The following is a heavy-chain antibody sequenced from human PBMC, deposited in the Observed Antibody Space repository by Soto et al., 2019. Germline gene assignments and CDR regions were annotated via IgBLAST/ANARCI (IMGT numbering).Heavy chain of an antibody. J-gene: IGHJ4*02. CDR2: ISYDGSNK. D-gene: IGHD6-13*01. CDR3: ARDVYPGIAAAGPFDY. V-gene: IGHV3-30-3*01. Sequence: GGSLRLSCAASGFTFSSYAMHWVRQAPGKGLEWVAVISYDGSNKYYADSVKGRFTISRDNSKNTLYLQMNSLRAEDTAVYYCARDVYPGIAAAGPFDYWGQGTLVTVSS. CDR1: GFTFSSYA.